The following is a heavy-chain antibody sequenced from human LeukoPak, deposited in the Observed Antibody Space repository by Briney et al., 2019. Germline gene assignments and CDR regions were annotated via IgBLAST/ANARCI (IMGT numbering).Heavy chain of an antibody. V-gene: IGHV6-1*01. CDR3: GRDHSSGYSEY. J-gene: IGHJ4*02. D-gene: IGHD3-22*01. CDR2: TYFRSKWFT. Sequence: SQTLSLTCAISGDGVSIDSAAWNWIRQSPSKGHEWLGRTYFRSKWFTDYAVSVKSRITINPDTSKNACSLQLSLVTPEDTAVYYCGRDHSSGYSEYWGQGTLVTVSS. CDR1: GDGVSIDSAA.